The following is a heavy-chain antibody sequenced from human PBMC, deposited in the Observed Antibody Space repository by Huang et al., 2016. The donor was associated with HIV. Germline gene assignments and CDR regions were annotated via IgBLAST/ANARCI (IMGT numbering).Heavy chain of an antibody. Sequence: QVHLQESGPGLVKPSQTLSLTCTVSGGSISSGGYYWTWIRPPPGKGLEWIGYIYYIGSTYYNPSLKSRVTISVDTSKNQFSLKVTSMTAADTAVYYCGRFSYYSDSTISQYLQLWGQGALVTVSS. CDR2: IYYIGST. CDR1: GGSISSGGYY. J-gene: IGHJ1*01. V-gene: IGHV4-30-4*08. CDR3: GRFSYYSDSTISQYLQL. D-gene: IGHD3-22*01.